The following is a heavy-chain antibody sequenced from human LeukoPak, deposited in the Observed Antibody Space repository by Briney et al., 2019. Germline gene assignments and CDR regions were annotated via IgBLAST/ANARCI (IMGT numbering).Heavy chain of an antibody. CDR2: ISGSGNGGSI. CDR3: VKDFGRVRGTPDS. D-gene: IGHD2/OR15-2a*01. V-gene: IGHV3-64D*06. CDR1: GFVFSIYT. Sequence: GGSLRLSCSASGFVFSIYTMYWVRQAPGKGPEYVSTISGSGNGGSIYYADSVKGRFTISRDDSKSIVYLQMNGLRSEDAAVYYCVKDFGRVRGTPDSWGQGTLVTVSS. J-gene: IGHJ4*02.